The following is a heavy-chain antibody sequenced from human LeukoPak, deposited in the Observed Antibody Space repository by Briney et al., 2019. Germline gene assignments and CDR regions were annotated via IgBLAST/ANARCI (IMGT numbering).Heavy chain of an antibody. CDR2: ISGYNGNT. J-gene: IGHJ6*03. D-gene: IGHD3-22*01. CDR1: GYTFTSYG. V-gene: IGHV1-18*01. Sequence: ASVKVSCKASGYTFTSYGISWMRQAPGQGLEYMGWISGYNGNTNYAQKFQGRVTITTDTSTSTAYMELRSLRSDDTAVYYCASGYYDSSGYYYVRGDYYYMDVWGKGTTVTVSS. CDR3: ASGYYDSSGYYYVRGDYYYMDV.